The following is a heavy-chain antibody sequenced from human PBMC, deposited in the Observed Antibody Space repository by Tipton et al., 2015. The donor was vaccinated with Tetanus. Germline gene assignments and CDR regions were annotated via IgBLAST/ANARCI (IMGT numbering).Heavy chain of an antibody. D-gene: IGHD1-26*01. CDR1: GLPVSSMY. CDR3: ARDGLVRAFSLDY. V-gene: IGHV3-53*01. J-gene: IGHJ4*02. Sequence: SLRLSCAVSGLPVSSMYMSWVRQPPGKGLEWVSLTYSGGSTYYADSVKGRFSISRDNSKNTLYPQMTGLRAEDTAVYYCARDGLVRAFSLDYWGPGTLVTVSS. CDR2: TYSGGST.